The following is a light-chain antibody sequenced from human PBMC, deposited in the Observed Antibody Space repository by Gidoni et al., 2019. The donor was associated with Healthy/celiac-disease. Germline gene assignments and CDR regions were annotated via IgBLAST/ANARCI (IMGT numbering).Light chain of an antibody. J-gene: IGKJ4*01. CDR3: QQRSNWLT. Sequence: EIVWTQSPATLSLSPGERATLSCRASQSVSSYLAWYQQKPGQAPRLLIYDASNRATGIPARFSGSGSGTDFTLTISSLEPEDFAVYYCQQRSNWLTFXGXTKVEIK. V-gene: IGKV3-11*01. CDR1: QSVSSY. CDR2: DAS.